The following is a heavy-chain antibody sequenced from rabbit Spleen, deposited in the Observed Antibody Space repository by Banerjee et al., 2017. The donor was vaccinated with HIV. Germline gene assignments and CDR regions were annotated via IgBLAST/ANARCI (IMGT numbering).Heavy chain of an antibody. CDR3: ARDGAGSSYFNL. V-gene: IGHV1S7*01. Sequence: QLKESGGGLVQPGGSLKLSCKASGFTLSNYYMNWFRRAPGKGLEWIGYIDPVFGSTYYSTWVNGRFTTTSHNAQSTLYLQLNSLTAADTATYFCARDGAGSSYFNLWGQGTLVTVS. J-gene: IGHJ4*01. D-gene: IGHD8-1*01. CDR1: GFTLSNYY. CDR2: IDPVFGST.